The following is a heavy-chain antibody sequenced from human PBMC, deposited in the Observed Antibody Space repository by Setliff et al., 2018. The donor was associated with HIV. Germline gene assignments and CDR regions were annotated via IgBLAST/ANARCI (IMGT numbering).Heavy chain of an antibody. Sequence: SVKVSCKASGGTFSSYVISWVRQAPGQGSEWMGGIIPMYGVANYAQKFQGRVTITTDECTSPAYMDLSSLRSQDTSVYYCALPYCGGGNCWSSSSLPPAGWFDAWCQGTLVTVSS. CDR3: ALPYCGGGNCWSSSSLPPAGWFDA. J-gene: IGHJ5*02. CDR1: GGTFSSYV. CDR2: IIPMYGVA. V-gene: IGHV1-69*05. D-gene: IGHD2-15*01.